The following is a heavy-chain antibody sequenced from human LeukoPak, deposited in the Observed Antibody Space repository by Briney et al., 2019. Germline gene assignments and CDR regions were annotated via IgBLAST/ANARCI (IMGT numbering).Heavy chain of an antibody. Sequence: ASVKVSCKASGYTFTAYYMHWVRQAPGQGLEWMGRINPNSGGTNYAQKFQGRVAMTRDTSISTAYMELSRLRSDDTAVYYCATPGGLSSPSGWSYYYYGMDVWGQGTTVTVSS. V-gene: IGHV1-2*06. D-gene: IGHD6-6*01. CDR2: INPNSGGT. J-gene: IGHJ6*02. CDR1: GYTFTAYY. CDR3: ATPGGLSSPSGWSYYYYGMDV.